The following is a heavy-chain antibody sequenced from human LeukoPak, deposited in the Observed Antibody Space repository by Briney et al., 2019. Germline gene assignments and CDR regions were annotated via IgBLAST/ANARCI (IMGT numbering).Heavy chain of an antibody. CDR2: INPNSGGT. J-gene: IGHJ4*02. CDR1: GYTFTGYY. D-gene: IGHD6-6*01. CDR3: ARVEYSSSSGIGGGFDY. Sequence: GASVKVSCKASGYTFTGYYMHWVRQAPGQGLEWMGWINPNSGGTNYAQKFQGRVTMTRDTSISTAYMELSRLRSDDTAVYYCARVEYSSSSGIGGGFDYWGQGTLVTVSS. V-gene: IGHV1-2*02.